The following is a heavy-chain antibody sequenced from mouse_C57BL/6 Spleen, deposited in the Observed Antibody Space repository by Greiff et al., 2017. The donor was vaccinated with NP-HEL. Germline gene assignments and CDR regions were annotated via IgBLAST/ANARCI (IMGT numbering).Heavy chain of an antibody. Sequence: VQLQQSGAELVKPGASVKISCKASGYAFSSYWMNWVKQRPGKGLEWIGQIYPGDGDTNYNGKFKGKATLTADKSSSTAYIQLSSLTSEDSAVYFCAREDYYGSGPPLAYWGQGTLVTVSA. CDR2: IYPGDGDT. D-gene: IGHD1-1*01. CDR1: GYAFSSYW. V-gene: IGHV1-80*01. CDR3: AREDYYGSGPPLAY. J-gene: IGHJ3*01.